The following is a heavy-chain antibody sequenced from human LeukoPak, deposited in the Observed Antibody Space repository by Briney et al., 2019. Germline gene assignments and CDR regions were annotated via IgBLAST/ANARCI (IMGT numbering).Heavy chain of an antibody. CDR3: ARRPRYDFWSGPFDY. CDR1: GDSISSSRYY. Sequence: SETLSLTCTVSGDSISSSRYYWAWIRQPPGKGLERSGSNYYSVSTYYNPSLKSRVTISVDTSKNQFYLKLSSVTAADTAVYYCARRPRYDFWSGPFDYWGQGTLVTVSS. V-gene: IGHV4-39*01. CDR2: NYYSVST. D-gene: IGHD3-3*01. J-gene: IGHJ4*02.